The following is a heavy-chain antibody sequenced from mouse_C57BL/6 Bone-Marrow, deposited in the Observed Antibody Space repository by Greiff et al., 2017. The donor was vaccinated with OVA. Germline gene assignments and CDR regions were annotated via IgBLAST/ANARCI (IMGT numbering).Heavy chain of an antibody. CDR3: ARLNYYGSSYWFAY. Sequence: VQLQQPGAELVMPGASVKLSCKASGYTFTSYWMHWVKQRPGQGLEWIGEIDPSDSYTNYNQKFKGKSTLTVDKSSSTAYMQLRSLTSEDSAVYYCARLNYYGSSYWFAYWGQGTLATVSA. CDR1: GYTFTSYW. J-gene: IGHJ3*01. CDR2: IDPSDSYT. V-gene: IGHV1-69*01. D-gene: IGHD1-1*01.